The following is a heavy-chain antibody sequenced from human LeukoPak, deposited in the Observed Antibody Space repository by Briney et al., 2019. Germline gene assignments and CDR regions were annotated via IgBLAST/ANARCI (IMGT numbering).Heavy chain of an antibody. V-gene: IGHV3-9*01. D-gene: IGHD4-11*01. J-gene: IGHJ4*02. CDR3: AKDISSVTPYYFDY. CDR2: ISWNSGNI. Sequence: GRSLRLSCAASGFTFDDYAMHWVRQAPGKGLEWVSGISWNSGNIGYADSVKGRFTISRDNAKNLLYLQMNSLRAEDTALYYCAKDISSVTPYYFDYWGQGTLVTVSS. CDR1: GFTFDDYA.